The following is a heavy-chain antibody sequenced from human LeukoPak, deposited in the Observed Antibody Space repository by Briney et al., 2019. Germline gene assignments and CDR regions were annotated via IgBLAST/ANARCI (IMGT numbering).Heavy chain of an antibody. V-gene: IGHV1-2*06. J-gene: IGHJ6*02. CDR1: GYTFTGYY. CDR3: ARFRGYYFHYGMDV. CDR2: INPNSGGT. Sequence: GASVKASCKASGYTFTGYYMHWVRQAPGQGLEWMGRINPNSGGTNYAQKFQGRVTMTRDTSISTAYMELSRLRSDDTAVYYCARFRGYYFHYGMDVWGQGTTVTVSS.